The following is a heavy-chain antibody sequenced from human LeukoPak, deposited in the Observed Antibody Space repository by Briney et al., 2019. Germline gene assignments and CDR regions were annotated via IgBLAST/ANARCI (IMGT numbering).Heavy chain of an antibody. CDR1: GYTFTSYG. CDR3: ARAGLGYCSSTSCPTYYYMDV. Sequence: PSASVKVSCKASGYTFTSYGISWVRQAPGQGLEWMGWTSAYNGNTNYAQKLQGRVTMTTDTSTSTAYMELRSLRSDDTAVYYCARAGLGYCSSTSCPTYYYMDVWGKGTTVTVSS. J-gene: IGHJ6*03. CDR2: TSAYNGNT. V-gene: IGHV1-18*01. D-gene: IGHD2-2*01.